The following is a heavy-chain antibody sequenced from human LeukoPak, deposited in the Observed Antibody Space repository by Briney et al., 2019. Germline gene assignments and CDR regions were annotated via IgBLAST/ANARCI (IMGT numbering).Heavy chain of an antibody. V-gene: IGHV4-39*02. CDR2: IYYSGST. J-gene: IGHJ4*02. CDR3: ARGWGAQKN. D-gene: IGHD7-27*01. Sequence: SETLSLTCNVSGGSISSSNYYWGWIRQPPGKGLEWIGTIYYSGSTYYNPSLKSRVTISVDTSKNQFSLKLSSVTAADTAVYYCARGWGAQKNWGQGTLVTVSS. CDR1: GGSISSSNYY.